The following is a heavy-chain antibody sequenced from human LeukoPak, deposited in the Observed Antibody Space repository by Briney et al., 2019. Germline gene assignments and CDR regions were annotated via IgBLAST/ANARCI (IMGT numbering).Heavy chain of an antibody. CDR1: GFTFNTYP. D-gene: IGHD3-22*01. Sequence: GGSLRLSCAASGFTFNTYPMHWGRRAPGKGLEGVALIQDDGAKTNYADSVRGRFTISRDNSRSTVYLQMNSLKPDDTAVYYCATQTITLVVVISPFDYWGQGALVTVSS. V-gene: IGHV3-30*02. J-gene: IGHJ4*02. CDR3: ATQTITLVVVISPFDY. CDR2: IQDDGAKT.